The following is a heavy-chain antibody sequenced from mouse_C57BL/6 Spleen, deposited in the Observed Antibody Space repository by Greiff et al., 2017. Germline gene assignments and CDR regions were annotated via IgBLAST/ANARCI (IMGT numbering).Heavy chain of an antibody. V-gene: IGHV1-22*01. CDR2: INPNNGGT. D-gene: IGHD2-3*01. J-gene: IGHJ2*01. Sequence: VQLQQSGPELVKPGASVKMSCKASGYTFTDYNMHWVKQSHGKSLEWIGYINPNNGGTSYNQKFKGKATLTVNKSSSTAYMELRSLTSEDSAVYYCASGSFDGYYGYWGQGTTLTVSS. CDR3: ASGSFDGYYGY. CDR1: GYTFTDYN.